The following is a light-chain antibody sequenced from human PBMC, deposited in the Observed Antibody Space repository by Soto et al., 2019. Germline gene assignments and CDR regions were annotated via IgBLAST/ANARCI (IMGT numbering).Light chain of an antibody. Sequence: EIVMTQSPATLSVSPGERATLSCRASQSVNSNLAWYQQKPGQAPRLLIYAASTRATDNPAGFSGSGSGTEFTLTISSLQSEDFAVYYCQQYNNWPLTFGGGTKVEIK. CDR1: QSVNSN. CDR2: AAS. V-gene: IGKV3-15*01. CDR3: QQYNNWPLT. J-gene: IGKJ4*01.